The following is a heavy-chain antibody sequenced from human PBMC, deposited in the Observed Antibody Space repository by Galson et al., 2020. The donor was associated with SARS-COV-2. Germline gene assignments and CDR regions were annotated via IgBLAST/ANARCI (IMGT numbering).Heavy chain of an antibody. CDR1: DGPFSGYS. J-gene: IGHJ6*02. D-gene: IGHD3-22*01. V-gene: IGHV4-34*01. CDR3: ARGRTGATVGITGPCYDYAMHV. CDR2: INHGGRT. Sequence: SQASETLSLTCAVDDGPFSGYSWSWIRQPPGKGLEWIGEINHGGRTNYNPSLRSRVTILQDTSKNQFSLWLNSVTAADTAVYYCARGRTGATVGITGPCYDYAMHVWGQWTTVAVAS.